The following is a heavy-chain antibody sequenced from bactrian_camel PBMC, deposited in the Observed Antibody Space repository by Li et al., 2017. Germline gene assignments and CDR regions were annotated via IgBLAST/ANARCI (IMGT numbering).Heavy chain of an antibody. D-gene: IGHD5*01. J-gene: IGHJ6*01. V-gene: IGHV3S1*01. CDR1: GSTGGRMC. CDR2: IDTVGGST. CDR3: GADVGWLGPVRCGASDFGH. Sequence: HVQLVESGGGSVQAGGSQRLSCTASGSTGGRMCLAWFRRVPGKEREGVARIDTVGGSTVYADSVKGRFTISQDNAKNTVTLQMNSLKIEDTGVYYCGADVGWLGPVRCGASDFGHWGQGTQVTVS.